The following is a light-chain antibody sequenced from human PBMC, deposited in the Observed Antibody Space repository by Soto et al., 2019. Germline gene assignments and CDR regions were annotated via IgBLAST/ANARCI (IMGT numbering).Light chain of an antibody. CDR3: QQRKSYPIT. V-gene: IGKV1-9*01. J-gene: IGKJ5*01. Sequence: DIQLTQSPSFLSASVGDRVTITCRASQAINTYLAWYQQKPGKAPKLLIFAASTLQNGVPSRFSGSGSRTEFTVTITSLQPEDFATYYCQQRKSYPITFGQGTRQEIK. CDR1: QAINTY. CDR2: AAS.